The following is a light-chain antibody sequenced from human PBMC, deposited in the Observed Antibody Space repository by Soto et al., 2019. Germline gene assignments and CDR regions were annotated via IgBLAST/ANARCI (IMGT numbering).Light chain of an antibody. Sequence: EIVMTQSPATLSVSPGERATLSCRASQSIGSTLAWYQQKPGQAPRLLIYSASTRATGIPARFSGSGSGTEFTLTISSLQSEDFAVYNCQQYNNWPLTFGGGTKLEIK. CDR3: QQYNNWPLT. J-gene: IGKJ4*01. CDR1: QSIGST. CDR2: SAS. V-gene: IGKV3D-15*01.